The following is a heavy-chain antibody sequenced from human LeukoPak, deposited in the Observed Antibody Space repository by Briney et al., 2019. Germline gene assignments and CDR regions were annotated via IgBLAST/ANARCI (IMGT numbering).Heavy chain of an antibody. Sequence: GGSLRLSCAASGFTLSNAWMNWVRQAPGKGLEWVAFIRYDGSSKYYADSVKGRFTISRDNSKNTLYLQMNSLRAEDTAVYYCAKDSGVGMATTFSILDIWGQGTMVTVSS. V-gene: IGHV3-30*02. CDR3: AKDSGVGMATTFSILDI. CDR2: IRYDGSSK. D-gene: IGHD5-24*01. CDR1: GFTLSNAW. J-gene: IGHJ3*02.